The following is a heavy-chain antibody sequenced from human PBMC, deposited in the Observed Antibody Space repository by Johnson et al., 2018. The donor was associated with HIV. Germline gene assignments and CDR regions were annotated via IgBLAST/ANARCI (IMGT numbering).Heavy chain of an antibody. J-gene: IGHJ3*02. D-gene: IGHD2-2*01. CDR3: ARERRSTNTWYVRDAFDI. CDR2: FTWDGDRT. Sequence: VQLVESGGGVVQPGGSLRLSCAASGFTFDDYGMSWVRQAPGKGLEWVSGFTWDGDRTAYADSVKGRFTISRDNAKKSLYVQMNSLRAEDTALYYCARERRSTNTWYVRDAFDIWGQGTMVTVSS. V-gene: IGHV3-20*04. CDR1: GFTFDDYG.